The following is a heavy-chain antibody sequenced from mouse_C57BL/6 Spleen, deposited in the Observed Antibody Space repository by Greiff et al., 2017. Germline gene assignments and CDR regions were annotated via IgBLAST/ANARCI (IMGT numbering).Heavy chain of an antibody. CDR1: GYAFSSYW. CDR2: IYPGDGDT. J-gene: IGHJ2*01. Sequence: VQLQQSGAELVKPGASVKISCKASGYAFSSYWMNWVKQRPGKGLEWIGKIYPGDGDTNYNGKFKGKATLTADKSSSTAYMQLSSLTSEGAAVYFCARSGSYGGDYWGQGTTLTVSS. V-gene: IGHV1-80*01. D-gene: IGHD1-1*01. CDR3: ARSGSYGGDY.